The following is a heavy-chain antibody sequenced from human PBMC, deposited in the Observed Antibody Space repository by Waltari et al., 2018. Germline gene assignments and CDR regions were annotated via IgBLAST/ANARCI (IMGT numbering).Heavy chain of an antibody. CDR1: GFTFSRSW. V-gene: IGHV3-7*04. D-gene: IGHD3-16*01. J-gene: IGHJ5*02. Sequence: EVQLVESGGGLVQPGGSLRLPCAASGFTFSRSWMSWVRQAPGKGLEWVANIKQDGSEKYYVDSVKGRFTISRDNAKNSLYLQMNSLRAEDTAVYYCARDRGANWFDPWGQGTLVTVSS. CDR3: ARDRGANWFDP. CDR2: IKQDGSEK.